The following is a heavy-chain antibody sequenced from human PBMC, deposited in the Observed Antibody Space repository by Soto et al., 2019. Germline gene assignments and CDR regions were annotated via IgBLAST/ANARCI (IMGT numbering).Heavy chain of an antibody. CDR1: GGSMNSHF. Sequence: SGTLSLPCTVSGGSMNSHFWSWIRQPAGKGLEWIGHVHLSGLTTYNPSLRSRVTLSLRPPKNQLSLKLTSVTAADTAVYYCGRMNVGSRDFWRHGTPVTVSS. CDR2: VHLSGLT. D-gene: IGHD3-10*01. V-gene: IGHV4-4*07. CDR3: GRMNVGSRDF. J-gene: IGHJ4*01.